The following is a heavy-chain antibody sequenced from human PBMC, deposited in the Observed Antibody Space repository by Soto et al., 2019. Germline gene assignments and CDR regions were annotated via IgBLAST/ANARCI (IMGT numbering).Heavy chain of an antibody. D-gene: IGHD3-10*01. CDR2: IDPSDSYT. CDR1: GYSFTSYW. V-gene: IGHV5-10-1*01. Sequence: PGESLKISCKGSGYSFTSYWISWVRQMPGKGLEWMGRIDPSDSYTNYSPSFQGHVTISADKSISTAYLQWSSLKASDTAMYYCARHFWPRGGSGSYLWVTPKERDYYGMDVWGQGTTVTVSS. J-gene: IGHJ6*02. CDR3: ARHFWPRGGSGSYLWVTPKERDYYGMDV.